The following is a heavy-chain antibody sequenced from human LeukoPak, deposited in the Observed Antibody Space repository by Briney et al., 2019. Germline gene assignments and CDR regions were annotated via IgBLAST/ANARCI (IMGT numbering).Heavy chain of an antibody. V-gene: IGHV4-4*02. Sequence: SETLSLTCGVSGGSISTTNWWTWVRPPPGEGLEWIGEVHLSGRTHYNPSLESRVTMSVDMSENHISLRLTSVTAADTAVYYCAREGGPYRPLDYSGQGTLVTVSS. CDR3: AREGGPYRPLDY. J-gene: IGHJ4*02. CDR1: GGSISTTNW. CDR2: VHLSGRT.